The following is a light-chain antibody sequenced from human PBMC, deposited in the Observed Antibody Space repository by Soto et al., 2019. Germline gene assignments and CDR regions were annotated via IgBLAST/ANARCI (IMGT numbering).Light chain of an antibody. CDR3: SSYTISSTWV. Sequence: QSALTQPASVSGSPGQSITISCTGTSSDVGGYNYVSWYQQHPGKAPKLMIYEVSTRPSGVSNRFSGSKSGNTASLTISGLQSEYEADYYCSSYTISSTWVFGGGTKVTVL. CDR1: SSDVGGYNY. CDR2: EVS. J-gene: IGLJ3*02. V-gene: IGLV2-14*01.